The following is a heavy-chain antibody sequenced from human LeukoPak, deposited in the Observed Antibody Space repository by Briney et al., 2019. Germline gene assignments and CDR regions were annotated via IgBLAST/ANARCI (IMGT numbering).Heavy chain of an antibody. Sequence: PSETLSLTCTVSGGSISGYCWSWIRQPAGKGLEWIGRIYTSGSTNYNPSLKSRVTMSVDTSKNQFSLKLSSVTAADTAVYYCARASPTTNKGAYGWFDPWGQGTLVTVSS. CDR3: ARASPTTNKGAYGWFDP. CDR1: GGSISGYC. V-gene: IGHV4-4*07. CDR2: IYTSGST. D-gene: IGHD1-14*01. J-gene: IGHJ5*02.